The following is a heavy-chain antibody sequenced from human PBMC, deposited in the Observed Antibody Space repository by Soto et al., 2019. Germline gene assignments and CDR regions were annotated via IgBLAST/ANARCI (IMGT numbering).Heavy chain of an antibody. V-gene: IGHV3-33*01. CDR1: XFXFXSYG. Sequence: QVQLVESGGGVVQPGRSLRLSCAASXFXFXSYGMHWVRQAPGKGLEWVAVIWYDGSNKYYADSVKGRFTISRDNSKNTLYLQMNSLRAEDTAVYYCARDGAYSGYDYSLDYWGQGTLVTVSS. J-gene: IGHJ4*02. D-gene: IGHD5-12*01. CDR3: ARDGAYSGYDYSLDY. CDR2: IWYDGSNK.